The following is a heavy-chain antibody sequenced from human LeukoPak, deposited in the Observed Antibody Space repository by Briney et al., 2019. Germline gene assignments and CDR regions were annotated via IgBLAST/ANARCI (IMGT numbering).Heavy chain of an antibody. CDR2: MNPNSGNT. J-gene: IGHJ3*02. D-gene: IGHD6-6*01. CDR3: GRGTARRAFDI. V-gene: IGHV1-8*01. Sequence: GASVKVSCKASGYTFTSYDINRVRQATGQGLEWMGWMNPNSGNTGYAQKFQGRVTMTRNTSISTAYMELSSLRSEDTAVYYCGRGTARRAFDIWGQGTMVTVSS. CDR1: GYTFTSYD.